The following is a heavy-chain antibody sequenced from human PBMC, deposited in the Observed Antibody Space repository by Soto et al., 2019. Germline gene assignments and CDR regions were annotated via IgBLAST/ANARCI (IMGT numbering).Heavy chain of an antibody. Sequence: AGGSLRLSCVASGCTFSSYGMHRVSQAPGKGLEWVAIISYDGSNTYYADSVKGRFTISRDNSKNTLYLQMNSLRAEDTSVYYCAKEGGLSGSYYISSSYYFDYWGQGTLVTVSS. V-gene: IGHV3-30*18. CDR2: ISYDGSNT. J-gene: IGHJ4*02. CDR1: GCTFSSYG. D-gene: IGHD1-26*01. CDR3: AKEGGLSGSYYISSSYYFDY.